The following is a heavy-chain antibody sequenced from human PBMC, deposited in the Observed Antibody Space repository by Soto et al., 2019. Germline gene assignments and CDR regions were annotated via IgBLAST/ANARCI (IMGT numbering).Heavy chain of an antibody. Sequence: QLQLQESGPGLVKPSETLSLTCTVSGGSISSSSDYWGWIRQPPGKGLEWIGSIYYSGSTYYNPSLKSRVTISVDTSKNQFSLKLSSVTAADTAVYYCARLRGFGIDYWGQGTLVTVSS. CDR2: IYYSGST. J-gene: IGHJ4*02. CDR1: GGSISSSSDY. CDR3: ARLRGFGIDY. V-gene: IGHV4-39*01. D-gene: IGHD3-10*01.